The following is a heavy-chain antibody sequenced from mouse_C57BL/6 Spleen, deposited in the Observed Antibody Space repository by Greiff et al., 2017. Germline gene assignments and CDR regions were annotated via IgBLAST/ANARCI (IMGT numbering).Heavy chain of an antibody. CDR2: IYPGSGNT. CDR3: ARDYSNHAMDY. D-gene: IGHD2-5*01. J-gene: IGHJ4*01. Sequence: LVESGAELVRPGASVKLSCKASGYTFTDYYINWVKQRPGQGLEWIARIYPGSGNTYYNEKFKGKATLTAEKSSSTAYMQLSSLTSEDSAVYFCARDYSNHAMDYWGQGTSVTVSS. V-gene: IGHV1-76*01. CDR1: GYTFTDYY.